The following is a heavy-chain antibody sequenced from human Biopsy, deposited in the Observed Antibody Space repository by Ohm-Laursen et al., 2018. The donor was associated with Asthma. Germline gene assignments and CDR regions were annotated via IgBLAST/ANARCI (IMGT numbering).Heavy chain of an antibody. V-gene: IGHV3-53*01. CDR3: ARGDSSNWSHYYFDY. CDR1: GFAVSRDY. J-gene: IGHJ4*02. D-gene: IGHD3-22*01. CDR2: IYSGGTS. Sequence: SLRLSCAASGFAVSRDYMFWVRQAPGKGLEWVSVIYSGGTSHTADSVRGRFTISRDYSKNTLYLQMHSLSAEDTAVYYCARGDSSNWSHYYFDYWGQGTLVTVSS.